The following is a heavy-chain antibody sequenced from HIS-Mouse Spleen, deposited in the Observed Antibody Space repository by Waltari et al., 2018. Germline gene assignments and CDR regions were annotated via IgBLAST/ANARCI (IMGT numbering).Heavy chain of an antibody. V-gene: IGHV4-59*08. Sequence: QAQLQESGPGLVKPSETLSLTCTVSGGSISRYYWCWSRQPPGKGLEWIGYIYYSGSTNYNPSLKSRVTISVDTSKNQFSLKLSSVTAADTAVYYCARQSNWGSGFDYWGQGTLVTVSS. D-gene: IGHD7-27*01. J-gene: IGHJ4*02. CDR3: ARQSNWGSGFDY. CDR1: GGSISRYY. CDR2: IYYSGST.